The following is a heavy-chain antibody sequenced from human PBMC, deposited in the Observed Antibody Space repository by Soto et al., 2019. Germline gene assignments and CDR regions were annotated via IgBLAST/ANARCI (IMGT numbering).Heavy chain of an antibody. CDR3: ARVQVDLVASYFDY. CDR2: ISYDGSNK. Sequence: PGGSLRLSCAASGFTFSSYAMHWVRQAPGKGLEWVAVISYDGSNKYYADSVKGRFTISRDNSKNTLYLQMNSLRAEDTAVYYCARVQVDLVASYFDYWGQGTLVTVSS. V-gene: IGHV3-30-3*01. D-gene: IGHD2-15*01. J-gene: IGHJ4*02. CDR1: GFTFSSYA.